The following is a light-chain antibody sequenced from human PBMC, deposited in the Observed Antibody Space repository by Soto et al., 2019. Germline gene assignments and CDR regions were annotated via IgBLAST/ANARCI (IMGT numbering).Light chain of an antibody. CDR2: EVN. Sequence: QSVLTQPASVSGSPGQSITISWTGTNSDAGNYNLVSSYQQQPGKAPKLIIYEVNKRPSGVSSRFSGSKSGNTASLTIFGLQAEDEADYYCYSYAGGDTYYVFGTGTKVTVL. J-gene: IGLJ1*01. CDR1: NSDAGNYNL. CDR3: YSYAGGDTYYV. V-gene: IGLV2-23*02.